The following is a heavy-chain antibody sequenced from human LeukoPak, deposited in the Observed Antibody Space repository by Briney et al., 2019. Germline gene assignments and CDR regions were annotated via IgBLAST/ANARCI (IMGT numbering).Heavy chain of an antibody. CDR2: IRYDGSNK. V-gene: IGHV3-30*02. D-gene: IGHD2-2*01. J-gene: IGHJ6*03. Sequence: PGGSLRLSCAASGFTFSSYGMHWVRQAPGKGLEWVAFIRYDGSNKYYADSVKGRFTISRDNSKNTLYLQMNSLRAEDTAVYYCARTYCSSTSCYAHEGYYYYYMDVWGKGTTVTVSS. CDR3: ARTYCSSTSCYAHEGYYYYYMDV. CDR1: GFTFSSYG.